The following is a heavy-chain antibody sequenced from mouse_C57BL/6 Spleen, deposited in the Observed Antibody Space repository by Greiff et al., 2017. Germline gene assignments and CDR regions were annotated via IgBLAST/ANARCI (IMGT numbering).Heavy chain of an antibody. J-gene: IGHJ2*01. V-gene: IGHV1-72*01. CDR2: IVPNSGGT. Sequence: VQLQQPGAELVKPGASVKLSCKASGYTFTSYWMHWVKQRPGRGLEWIGRIVPNSGGTKYNEKLKSKATLTVDKPSSTAYMLLCSLTSEDSAVYYCARSLMTTVVAFDYWGQGTTLTVSS. CDR1: GYTFTSYW. CDR3: ARSLMTTVVAFDY. D-gene: IGHD1-1*01.